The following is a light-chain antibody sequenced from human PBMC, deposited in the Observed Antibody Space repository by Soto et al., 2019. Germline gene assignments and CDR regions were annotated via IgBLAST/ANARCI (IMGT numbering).Light chain of an antibody. CDR2: AAS. Sequence: DIQMTQSPPSLSASVGDRVSLSCRASRDIGNYLAWFQHKPGSAPKSLIYAASTLQTGVPSKFSGSGSGTDFTLTISSLQPEDFAIYYCQQYDSYPVTFGQGTRLEIK. J-gene: IGKJ5*01. V-gene: IGKV1-16*02. CDR3: QQYDSYPVT. CDR1: RDIGNY.